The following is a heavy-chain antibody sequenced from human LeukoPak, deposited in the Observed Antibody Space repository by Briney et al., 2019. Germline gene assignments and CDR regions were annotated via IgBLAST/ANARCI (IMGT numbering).Heavy chain of an antibody. V-gene: IGHV4-31*03. CDR1: GGSISSRGYY. J-gene: IGHJ4*02. CDR3: ARVNYGSATKEDY. Sequence: SETLSLTCTVSGGSISSRGYYWSWIRQHPGKGLEWIGYIYYSGSAYYNPSLKSRVTISVDTSENQFSLKLSSVTAADTAVYYCARVNYGSATKEDYWGQGTLVTVSS. D-gene: IGHD3-10*01. CDR2: IYYSGSA.